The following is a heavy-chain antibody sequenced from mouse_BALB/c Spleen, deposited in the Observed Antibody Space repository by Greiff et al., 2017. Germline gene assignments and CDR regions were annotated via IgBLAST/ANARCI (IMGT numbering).Heavy chain of an antibody. Sequence: EVKLQESGGGLVQPGGSRKLSCAASGFTFSSFGMHWVRQAPEKGLEWVAYISSGSSTIYYADTVKGRFTISRDNPKNTLFLQMTSLRSEDTAMYYCARDRYWFAYWGQGTLVTVSA. D-gene: IGHD2-14*01. J-gene: IGHJ3*01. CDR2: ISSGSSTI. CDR3: ARDRYWFAY. CDR1: GFTFSSFG. V-gene: IGHV5-17*02.